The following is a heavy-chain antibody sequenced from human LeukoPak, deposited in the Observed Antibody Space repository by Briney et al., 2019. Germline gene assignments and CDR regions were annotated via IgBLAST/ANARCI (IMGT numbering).Heavy chain of an antibody. CDR2: ITWNSGSI. D-gene: IGHD3-9*01. CDR3: AKESRLRFFDWFFDY. J-gene: IGHJ4*02. Sequence: GGSLRLSCAASGFIFNDYAMHWVRQVPGEGLEWVSGITWNSGSIGYADSVKGRFTISRDNAKNSLYLEMNSLRAEDTALYYCAKESRLRFFDWFFDYWGQGTLDTVSS. V-gene: IGHV3-9*01. CDR1: GFIFNDYA.